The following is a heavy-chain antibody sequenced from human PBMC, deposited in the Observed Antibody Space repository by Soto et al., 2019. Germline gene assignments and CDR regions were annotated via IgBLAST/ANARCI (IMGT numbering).Heavy chain of an antibody. J-gene: IGHJ4*02. Sequence: GESLKISCKGSGYSFAGYWITWVRQKPGKGLEWMGRIDPSDSQTYYSPSFRGHVTISVTKSITTVFLQWSSLRAEDTAVYYCAKDRNYPRDQFHYWGQGTLVTVSS. D-gene: IGHD1-7*01. CDR3: AKDRNYPRDQFHY. V-gene: IGHV5-10-1*01. CDR2: IDPSDSQT. CDR1: GYSFAGYW.